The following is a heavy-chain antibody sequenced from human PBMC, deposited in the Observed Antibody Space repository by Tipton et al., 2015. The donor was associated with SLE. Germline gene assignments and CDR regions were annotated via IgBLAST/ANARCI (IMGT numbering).Heavy chain of an antibody. J-gene: IGHJ3*02. V-gene: IGHV4-61*02. D-gene: IGHD2/OR15-2a*01. CDR1: GDSININKW. CDR2: IYTSGST. CDR3: ARAYFRGAFDI. Sequence: TLSLTCTVSGDSININKWWSWIRQTPGKGLEWIGRIYTSGSTNHNPSLKSRVTISVDTSKNQFSLKLNSVTAADTAVYYCARAYFRGAFDIWGRGTMVTVSS.